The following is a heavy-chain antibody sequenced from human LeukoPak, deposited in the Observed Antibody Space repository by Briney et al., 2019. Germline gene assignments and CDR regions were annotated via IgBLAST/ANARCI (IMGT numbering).Heavy chain of an antibody. D-gene: IGHD4-17*01. J-gene: IGHJ3*02. Sequence: GASVKVSCKASGYTFTGYYMHWVRQAPGQGLEWMGWINPNSGGTNYAQKFQGWVTMTRDTSISTAYMELSRLRSDDTAVYYCARDLYGDDDAFDIRGQGTMVTVSS. CDR2: INPNSGGT. V-gene: IGHV1-2*04. CDR3: ARDLYGDDDAFDI. CDR1: GYTFTGYY.